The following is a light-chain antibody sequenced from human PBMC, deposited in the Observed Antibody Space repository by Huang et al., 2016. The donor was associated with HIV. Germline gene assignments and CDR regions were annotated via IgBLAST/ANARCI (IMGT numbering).Light chain of an antibody. CDR2: GAS. V-gene: IGKV3-11*01. CDR3: QQRGNWPLT. Sequence: EIVLTQSPAILSLSPGERATLSCVASQNIGNYLGWYQHKPGRAPRLLIYGASNRATGIPARFSATGSGTNFTLIINSLEPDDFAVYYCQQRGNWPLTFGGGTKVDI. J-gene: IGKJ4*01. CDR1: QNIGNY.